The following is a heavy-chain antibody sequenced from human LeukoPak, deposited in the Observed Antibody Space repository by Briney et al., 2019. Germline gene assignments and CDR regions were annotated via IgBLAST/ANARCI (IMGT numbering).Heavy chain of an antibody. CDR2: ISGSGDST. CDR1: GFTFSNYA. CDR3: ARRSGIAVAGAFDY. J-gene: IGHJ4*02. V-gene: IGHV3-23*01. D-gene: IGHD6-19*01. Sequence: GGSLRLSCAASGFTFSNYAMRWVRQAPGKGLEWVSGISGSGDSTYYADSVKGRFTISRDNSKNTLYLQMNSLRAEDTAVYYCARRSGIAVAGAFDYWGQGTLVSVSS.